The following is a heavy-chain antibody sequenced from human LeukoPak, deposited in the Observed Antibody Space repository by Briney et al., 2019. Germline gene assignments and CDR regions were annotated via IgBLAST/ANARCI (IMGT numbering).Heavy chain of an antibody. Sequence: PGGSLRLSCAASGFTFSSYSMNWVRQAPGKGLEWVSYISSSSSTIYYADSVKGRFTISRDNAKNSLYLQMNSLRAEDTAVYYCARVGYSSGWYGPKNYYYYMDVWGKGTTVTVSS. D-gene: IGHD6-19*01. CDR3: ARVGYSSGWYGPKNYYYYMDV. CDR2: ISSSSSTI. J-gene: IGHJ6*03. V-gene: IGHV3-48*04. CDR1: GFTFSSYS.